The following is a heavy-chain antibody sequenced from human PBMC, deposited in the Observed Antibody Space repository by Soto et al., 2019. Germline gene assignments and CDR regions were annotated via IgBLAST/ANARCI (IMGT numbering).Heavy chain of an antibody. Sequence: SVKVSCKASGFTFTSSAVQWVRQARGQRLEWIGWIVVGSGNTNYAQKFQERVTITRDMSTSTAYMELSSLRSEDTAVYYCAAIYASSGYRPYFDYWGQGTLVTLSS. V-gene: IGHV1-58*01. D-gene: IGHD3-22*01. CDR1: GFTFTSSA. J-gene: IGHJ4*02. CDR2: IVVGSGNT. CDR3: AAIYASSGYRPYFDY.